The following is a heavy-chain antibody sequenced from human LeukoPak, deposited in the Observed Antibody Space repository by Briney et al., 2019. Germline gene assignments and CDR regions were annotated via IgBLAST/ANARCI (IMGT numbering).Heavy chain of an antibody. CDR3: ATAAVGAPINT. V-gene: IGHV1-24*01. J-gene: IGHJ5*02. D-gene: IGHD1-26*01. CDR2: FDPEDGET. Sequence: ASVKVSCKVSGYTLTELSMHWVRQAPGKGLEWMGGFDPEDGETIYAQKFQGRVTTTEDTSTDTAYVELSSLRSEDTAVYYCATAAVGAPINTWGQGTLVTVSS. CDR1: GYTLTELS.